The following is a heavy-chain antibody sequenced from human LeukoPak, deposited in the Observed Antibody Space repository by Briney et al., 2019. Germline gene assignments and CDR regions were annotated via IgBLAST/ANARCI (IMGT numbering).Heavy chain of an antibody. D-gene: IGHD2/OR15-2a*01. V-gene: IGHV4-39*07. J-gene: IGHJ5*02. CDR2: IYYSGST. Sequence: PSETLSLTCTVSGGSISSYYWGWIRQPPGKGLEWIGSIYYSGSTYYNPSLKSRVTISVDTSKNQFSLKLSSVTAADTAVYYCARDLWGTPSWFDPWGQGTLVTVSS. CDR1: GGSISSYY. CDR3: ARDLWGTPSWFDP.